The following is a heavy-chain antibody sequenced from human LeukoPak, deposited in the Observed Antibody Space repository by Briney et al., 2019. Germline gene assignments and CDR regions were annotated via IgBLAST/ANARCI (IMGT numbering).Heavy chain of an antibody. V-gene: IGHV3-23*01. CDR1: GFTFSRYG. CDR2: ISGRGGNT. J-gene: IGHJ6*03. CDR3: AKPTVVKGERYYYHYYMDV. D-gene: IGHD4-23*01. Sequence: AGGSLRLSCAASGFTFSRYGMHWVRQAPGKGLEWVSSISGRGGNTYYADSVKGRFTISRDNSKNTLYLQMNSLRAEDTAIYYCAKPTVVKGERYYYHYYMDVWGKGTTVTISS.